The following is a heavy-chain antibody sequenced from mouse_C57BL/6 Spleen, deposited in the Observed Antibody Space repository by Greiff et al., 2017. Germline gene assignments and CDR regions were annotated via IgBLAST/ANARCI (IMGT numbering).Heavy chain of an antibody. V-gene: IGHV1-72*01. CDR3: ARWGDDYGRYFDY. CDR1: GYTFTSYW. D-gene: IGHD1-1*01. J-gene: IGHJ2*01. CDR2: IDPNSGGT. Sequence: VQLQQPGAELVKPGASVKLSCKASGYTFTSYWMHWVKQRPGRGLEWIGRIDPNSGGTKYNEKFKIKATLTVDTPSSTAYLQLSRLTSEDSAFYFCARWGDDYGRYFDYWGQGTTLTVSS.